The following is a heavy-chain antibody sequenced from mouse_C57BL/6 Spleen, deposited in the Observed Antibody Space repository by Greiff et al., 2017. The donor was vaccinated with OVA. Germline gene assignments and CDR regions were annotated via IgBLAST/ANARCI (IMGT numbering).Heavy chain of an antibody. CDR1: GFTFSSYA. CDR2: ISSGGDYI. V-gene: IGHV5-9-1*02. J-gene: IGHJ2*01. CDR3: TRDHYDYDGAPDY. D-gene: IGHD2-4*01. Sequence: EVQLMESGEGLVKPGGSLKLSCAASGFTFSSYAMSWVRQTPEKRLEWVAYISSGGDYIYYADTVKGRFTISRDNARNTLYLQMSSLKSEDTAMYYCTRDHYDYDGAPDYWGQGTTLTVSS.